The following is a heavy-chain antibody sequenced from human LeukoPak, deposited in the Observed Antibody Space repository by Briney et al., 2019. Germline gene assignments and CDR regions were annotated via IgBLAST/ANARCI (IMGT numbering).Heavy chain of an antibody. V-gene: IGHV5-51*01. CDR3: ARRLGYCSSTSCYTGHDAFDI. Sequence: GESLKISCKGSGYSFTSYWIGWVRQMPGKGLEWMGIIYPGDSDTRYGPSFQGQVTISADKSISTAYLQWSSLKASDTAMYYCARRLGYCSSTSCYTGHDAFDIWGQGTMVTVSS. J-gene: IGHJ3*02. D-gene: IGHD2-2*02. CDR1: GYSFTSYW. CDR2: IYPGDSDT.